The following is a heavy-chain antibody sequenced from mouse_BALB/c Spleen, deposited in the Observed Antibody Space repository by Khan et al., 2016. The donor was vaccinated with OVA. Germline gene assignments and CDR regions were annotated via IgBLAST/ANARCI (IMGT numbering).Heavy chain of an antibody. D-gene: IGHD1-1*02. Sequence: QVQLQQSGAELVRPGTSVKVSCKASGYAFTDFLIEWLQQRPGQGLEWIGLINPGSGYTNYNEKFKGKATLTANKSSSTAYMQLSSLTSDDSAVYFCARGGYGSWAYWGQGTLVTVSA. CDR3: ARGGYGSWAY. J-gene: IGHJ3*01. CDR1: GYAFTDFL. CDR2: INPGSGYT. V-gene: IGHV1-54*01.